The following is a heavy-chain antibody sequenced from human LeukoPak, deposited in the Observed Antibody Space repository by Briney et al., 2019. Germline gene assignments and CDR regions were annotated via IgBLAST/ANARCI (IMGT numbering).Heavy chain of an antibody. Sequence: KPSETLSLTCTVSGGSISSSSYYWSWIRQPPGKGLEWIGYIYYSGSTNYNPSLKSRVTISVDTSKNQFSLNLRSVTAADTAVYYCARGPEHYDILTGIDYWGQGTLVTVSS. CDR3: ARGPEHYDILTGIDY. V-gene: IGHV4-61*05. CDR2: IYYSGST. CDR1: GGSISSSSYY. D-gene: IGHD3-9*01. J-gene: IGHJ4*02.